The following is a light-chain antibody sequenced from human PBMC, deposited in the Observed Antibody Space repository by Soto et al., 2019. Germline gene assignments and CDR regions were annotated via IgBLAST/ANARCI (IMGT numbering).Light chain of an antibody. CDR3: QQRSNWPPSLT. V-gene: IGKV3-11*01. J-gene: IGKJ4*01. CDR1: QSVSSSY. CDR2: DAS. Sequence: EIVLTQSPGTLSLSPGERATPSCRASQSVSSSYLAWYQQKPGQTPRLLIYDASNRATGIPARFSGSGSGTDFTLTISSLEPEDFAVYYCQQRSNWPPSLTFGGGTKVDNK.